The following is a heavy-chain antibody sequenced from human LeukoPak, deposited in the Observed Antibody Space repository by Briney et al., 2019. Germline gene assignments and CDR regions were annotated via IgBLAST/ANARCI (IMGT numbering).Heavy chain of an antibody. CDR1: GGTFNSYA. CDR2: IMPLFGTA. D-gene: IGHD5-24*01. Sequence: SVKVSCKASGGTFNSYAISWVRQAPGQGLEWMGGIMPLFGTANYAQEFQGRVTFTTDESASTAYMEVSSLRSEDTAVYYCASGSLGDGYGVGDYYQYMDVWGKGITVTVSS. CDR3: ASGSLGDGYGVGDYYQYMDV. J-gene: IGHJ6*03. V-gene: IGHV1-69*05.